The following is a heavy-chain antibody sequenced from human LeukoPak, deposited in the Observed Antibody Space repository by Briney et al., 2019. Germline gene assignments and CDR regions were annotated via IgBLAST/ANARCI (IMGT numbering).Heavy chain of an antibody. J-gene: IGHJ4*02. CDR2: ISSSSSYI. D-gene: IGHD3-10*01. CDR1: GFTFSSYS. Sequence: GGSMRLSCAASGFTFSSYSMNWVRQAPGKGLEWVSSISSSSSYIYYADSVKGRFTISRDNAKNSLYLQMNSLRAEDTAVYYCARDGYYGSGSIDYWGQGTLVTVSS. V-gene: IGHV3-21*01. CDR3: ARDGYYGSGSIDY.